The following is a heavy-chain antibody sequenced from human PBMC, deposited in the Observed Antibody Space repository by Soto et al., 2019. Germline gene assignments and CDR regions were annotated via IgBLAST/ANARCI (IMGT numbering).Heavy chain of an antibody. CDR3: ARDPSRGLPDY. V-gene: IGHV4-4*02. CDR2: IYHTGGT. CDR1: GGCIDSSNW. D-gene: IGHD3-10*01. J-gene: IGHJ4*02. Sequence: QVQLQESGPGLVKPSGTLSLTCAVSGGCIDSSNWWSWVRQPPGKGLEWIGEIYHTGGTNYKPSLKSXXNXSXXKSKNQYSLKLNSVTAADTAVYYCARDPSRGLPDYWGQGTLVTVSS.